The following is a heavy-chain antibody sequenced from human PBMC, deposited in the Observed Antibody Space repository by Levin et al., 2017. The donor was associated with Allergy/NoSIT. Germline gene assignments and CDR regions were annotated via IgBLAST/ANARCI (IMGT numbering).Heavy chain of an antibody. Sequence: PGGSLRLSCAASGFTFSSYSMNWVRQAPGKGLEWVSYISSSSSTIYYADSVKGRFTISRDNAKNSLYLQMNSLRAEDTAVYYCARYSSGWPGGWYFDLWGRGTLVTVSS. V-gene: IGHV3-48*01. J-gene: IGHJ2*01. CDR3: ARYSSGWPGGWYFDL. CDR2: ISSSSSTI. D-gene: IGHD6-19*01. CDR1: GFTFSSYS.